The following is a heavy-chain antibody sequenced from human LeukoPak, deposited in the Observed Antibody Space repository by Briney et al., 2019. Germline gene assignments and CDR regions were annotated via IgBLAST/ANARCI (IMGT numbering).Heavy chain of an antibody. D-gene: IGHD2-15*01. CDR1: GYTFTDYH. V-gene: IGHV1-2*02. CDR3: ARGYCSGGSCYQKTNFDS. Sequence: ASVKVSCKASGYTFTDYHMHWVRQAPGQGLEWMGWINPNSGGTNYAQEFQGRVTMTRDTSINTAYMELSRLRSDDTAVYYCARGYCSGGSCYQKTNFDSWGQGTLVTVSS. CDR2: INPNSGGT. J-gene: IGHJ4*02.